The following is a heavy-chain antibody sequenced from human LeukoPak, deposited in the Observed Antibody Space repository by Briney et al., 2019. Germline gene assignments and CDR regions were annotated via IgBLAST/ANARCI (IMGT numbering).Heavy chain of an antibody. Sequence: SETLSLTCTVSGYSISSGYYWGWIRQPPGKGLEWIGSIYHSGSTYYNPSLKSRVTISVDTSKNQFSLKLSSVTAADTAVYYCARVTRGVVAATPGNAFDIWGQGTMVTVSS. CDR2: IYHSGST. J-gene: IGHJ3*02. CDR3: ARVTRGVVAATPGNAFDI. V-gene: IGHV4-38-2*02. D-gene: IGHD2-15*01. CDR1: GYSISSGYY.